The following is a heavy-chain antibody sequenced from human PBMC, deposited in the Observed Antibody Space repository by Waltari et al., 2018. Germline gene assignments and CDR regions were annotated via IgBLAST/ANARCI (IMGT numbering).Heavy chain of an antibody. D-gene: IGHD3-22*01. CDR2: INPNTGET. CDR3: ATYYYDLGY. J-gene: IGHJ4*02. CDR1: GYTFTGYY. V-gene: IGHV1-2*06. Sequence: QGQLVQSGAEVKKPGASVKVSCKASGYTFTGYYMHWVRQAPGQGLEWLGRINPNTGETNYAQKVQGRVTMTRDMSISTAYMELRRLRSDDTAIYYCATYYYDLGYWGQGTLVTVSS.